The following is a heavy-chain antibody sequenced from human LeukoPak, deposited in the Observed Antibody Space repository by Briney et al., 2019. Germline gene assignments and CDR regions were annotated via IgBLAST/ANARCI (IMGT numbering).Heavy chain of an antibody. Sequence: ASVKVSCKASGYTFTSYDINWVRQATGQGLEWMGWMNPNSGNTGYAQKFQGRVSMTSNTSISTAYMELSSLRSEDTAVYYCARVFKEIVVVHTGTAYYYGMDVWGQGTTVTVSS. CDR1: GYTFTSYD. CDR2: MNPNSGNT. J-gene: IGHJ6*02. D-gene: IGHD2-15*01. V-gene: IGHV1-8*01. CDR3: ARVFKEIVVVHTGTAYYYGMDV.